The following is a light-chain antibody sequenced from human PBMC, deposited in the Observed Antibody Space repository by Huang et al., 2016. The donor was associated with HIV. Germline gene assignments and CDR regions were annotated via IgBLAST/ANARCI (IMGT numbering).Light chain of an antibody. CDR2: DAA. V-gene: IGKV3-15*01. CDR3: QQYNNWPRT. Sequence: DIVMTQSPATLSVSPGDRATLSCRATQSLSSNLAWYQQKPGQAPRLLIYDAATRATGIPARCSGSGSGTKFTLTISTLQSEDCAVYYCQQYNNWPRTFGQGTKLEIK. J-gene: IGKJ2*01. CDR1: QSLSSN.